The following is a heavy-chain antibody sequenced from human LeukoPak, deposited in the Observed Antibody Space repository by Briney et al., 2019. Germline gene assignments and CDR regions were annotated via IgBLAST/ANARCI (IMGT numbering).Heavy chain of an antibody. D-gene: IGHD2-21*02. CDR1: QHTLTKLT. J-gene: IGHJ5*02. CDR2: FDPEDGET. Sequence: GASVKASCKVSQHTLTKLTVNWVRQAPGKGLEWMGGFDPEDGETIYAQNFQGRVTMTEDTSTDTAYMEQNNLTSEDTAVYYCVRIASWPDSYYPWGQGTLVTVSS. CDR3: VRIASWPDSYYP. V-gene: IGHV1-24*01.